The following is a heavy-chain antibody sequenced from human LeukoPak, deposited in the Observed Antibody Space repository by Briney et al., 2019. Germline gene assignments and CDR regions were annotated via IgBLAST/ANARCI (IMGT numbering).Heavy chain of an antibody. CDR3: AREGDGYRYDY. Sequence: SVKVSCKVSGYTLTELSMHWVRQAPGQGLEWMGRIIPIFGTANYAQKFQGRVTITTDESTSTAYMELSSLRSEDTAVYYCAREGDGYRYDYWGQGTLVTVSS. V-gene: IGHV1-69*05. CDR2: IIPIFGTA. CDR1: GYTLTELS. D-gene: IGHD5-24*01. J-gene: IGHJ4*02.